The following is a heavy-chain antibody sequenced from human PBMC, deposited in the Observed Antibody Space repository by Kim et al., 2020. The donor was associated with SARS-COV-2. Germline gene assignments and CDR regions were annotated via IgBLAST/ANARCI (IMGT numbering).Heavy chain of an antibody. Sequence: RYSPSFQGQVTISADKSISTAYLQWSSLKASDTAMYYCATTYLVFGGMDVWGQGTTVTVSS. V-gene: IGHV5-51*01. J-gene: IGHJ6*02. CDR3: ATTYLVFGGMDV. D-gene: IGHD3-10*01.